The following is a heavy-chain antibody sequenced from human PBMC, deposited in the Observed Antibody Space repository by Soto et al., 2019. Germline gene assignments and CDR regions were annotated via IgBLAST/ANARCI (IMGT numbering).Heavy chain of an antibody. Sequence: PXETRSLTCAVYGGSFSGYYWSWIRQPPGKGLEWIGEINHSGSTNYNPSLKSRVTISVDTSKNQFSLKLSSVTAADTAVYYCARGGYGTGDAFDIWGQGTMVTV. CDR1: GGSFSGYY. CDR2: INHSGST. D-gene: IGHD2-8*02. J-gene: IGHJ3*02. CDR3: ARGGYGTGDAFDI. V-gene: IGHV4-34*01.